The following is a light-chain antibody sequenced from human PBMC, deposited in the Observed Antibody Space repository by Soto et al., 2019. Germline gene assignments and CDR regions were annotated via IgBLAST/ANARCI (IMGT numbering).Light chain of an antibody. J-gene: IGLJ1*01. CDR1: SSDVGGYNY. V-gene: IGLV2-8*02. Sequence: QSALTQPPSASRSPGQSVTISCTGTSSDVGGYNYVSWYQQHPGKAPKLMIYEVSKRPSGVPDRFSGSKSGNTASLTVSGLQPEDEADYYCSSYAGSNKSVFGTGTKVTVL. CDR3: SSYAGSNKSV. CDR2: EVS.